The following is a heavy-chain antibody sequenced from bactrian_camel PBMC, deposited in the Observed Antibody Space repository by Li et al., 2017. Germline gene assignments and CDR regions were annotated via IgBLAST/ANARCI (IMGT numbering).Heavy chain of an antibody. CDR1: DDTDRTYC. CDR3: APTSCNAAMRGAPFTLLHDNP. V-gene: IGHV3S1*01. D-gene: IGHD3*01. Sequence: HVQLVESGGKSVQTGDSLRLSCAHSDDTDRTYCVAWIRQLPGQGREAVAAIYTGDGREYYRDSMKGRVTISQDVATNTIFLQMNNLAPEDTATYYCAPTSCNAAMRGAPFTLLHDNPWGQGTQVTVS. J-gene: IGHJ6*01. CDR2: IYTGDGRE.